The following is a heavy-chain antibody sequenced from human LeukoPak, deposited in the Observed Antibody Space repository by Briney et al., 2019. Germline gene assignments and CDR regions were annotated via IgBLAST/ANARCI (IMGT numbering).Heavy chain of an antibody. Sequence: GGSLRLSCAASGFTLSNYWMSWVRQAPGKGLEWVANIKQDGSEKYYVNSVKGRFTISRDNAKNTLYLQMNSLTAEDTAVYYCARGGSPSDYWGQGTLVTVSS. D-gene: IGHD3-16*01. CDR2: IKQDGSEK. CDR3: ARGGSPSDY. V-gene: IGHV3-7*01. CDR1: GFTLSNYW. J-gene: IGHJ4*02.